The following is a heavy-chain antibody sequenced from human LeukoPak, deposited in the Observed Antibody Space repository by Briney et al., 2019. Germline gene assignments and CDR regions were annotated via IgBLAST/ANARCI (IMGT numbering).Heavy chain of an antibody. CDR1: GGSISSYY. CDR3: ARYIPRAAFNSGAFDI. J-gene: IGHJ3*02. V-gene: IGHV4-59*01. D-gene: IGHD5-24*01. Sequence: SETLSLTCTVSGGSISSYYWSWIRQPPGKGLEWIGYIYYSGSTNYNPSLKSRVSISVDTSKNQFSLKLSSVSAADTAVYYCARYIPRAAFNSGAFDIWGQGTMVAVSS. CDR2: IYYSGST.